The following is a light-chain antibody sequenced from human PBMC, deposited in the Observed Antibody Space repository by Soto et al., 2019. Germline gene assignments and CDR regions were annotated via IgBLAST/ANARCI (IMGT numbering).Light chain of an antibody. V-gene: IGKV3-15*01. CDR3: QHYNNWPLT. CDR2: DAS. Sequence: EIVMTQSPATLSVSPGERATFSCRASQSVSSNLAWYQQKPGQAPRLLIYDASTRATGIPARFSGSGSGTEFTLTISSLQSEDFAVYYCQHYNNWPLTFGGGTKVEIK. CDR1: QSVSSN. J-gene: IGKJ4*01.